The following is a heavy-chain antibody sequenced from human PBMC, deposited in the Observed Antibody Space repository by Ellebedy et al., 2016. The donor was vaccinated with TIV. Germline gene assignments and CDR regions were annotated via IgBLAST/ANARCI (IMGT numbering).Heavy chain of an antibody. CDR2: INHSGST. CDR3: ASAPYDAYRYFDL. D-gene: IGHD3-3*01. Sequence: MPSETLSLTCAVYGGSFSDYYWSWIRQPPGKGLQWIGAINHSGSTNYNPSLKNRVTISVDTSNNQFSLKLSSVTATDTALYYCASAPYDAYRYFDLWGRGTLVTVSS. V-gene: IGHV4-34*01. CDR1: GGSFSDYY. J-gene: IGHJ2*01.